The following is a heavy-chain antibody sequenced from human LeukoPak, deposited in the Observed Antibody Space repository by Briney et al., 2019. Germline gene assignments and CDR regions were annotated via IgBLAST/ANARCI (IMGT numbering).Heavy chain of an antibody. CDR2: INPNSGGT. Sequence: ASVTVSHKASVYTFTGYYMHWVPQAPGQGLAWVGWINPNSGGTNYAPKFQGSVNMTRDTSISTAYMELSRLRSDDTAVYYCARVLAGVGATNRAFDIWGQGTMVTVSS. CDR3: ARVLAGVGATNRAFDI. CDR1: VYTFTGYY. V-gene: IGHV1-2*02. J-gene: IGHJ3*02. D-gene: IGHD1-26*01.